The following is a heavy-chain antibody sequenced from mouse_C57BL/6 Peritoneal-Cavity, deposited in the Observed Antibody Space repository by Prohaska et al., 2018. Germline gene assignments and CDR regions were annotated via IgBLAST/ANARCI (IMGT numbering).Heavy chain of an antibody. V-gene: IGHV8-12*01. Sequence: QVTLKESGPGILQSSQTLSLTCSFSGFSLSTSGMGVSWIRQPSGKGLEWLAHIYWDDDKRYNPSLKSRLTISKDTSRNHVFLKITSVDTADTATYYCARSRFYYFDYWGQGTTLTVSS. CDR1: GFSLSTSGMG. CDR2: IYWDDDK. CDR3: ARSRFYYFDY. J-gene: IGHJ2*01.